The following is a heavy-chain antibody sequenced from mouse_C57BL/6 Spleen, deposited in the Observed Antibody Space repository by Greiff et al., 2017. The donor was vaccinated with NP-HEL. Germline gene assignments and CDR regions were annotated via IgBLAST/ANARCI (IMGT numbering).Heavy chain of an antibody. J-gene: IGHJ3*01. CDR3: AIWWMPFAY. V-gene: IGHV1-74*01. CDR2: LHPSDSDT. D-gene: IGHD1-1*02. CDR1: GYTFTSYW. Sequence: QVQLQQPGAELVKPGASVKVSCKASGYTFTSYWMHWVKQRPGQGLEWIGRLHPSDSDTNYNQKFKGKATLTVYKSSSTAYMQLSSLTSEDSAVYYCAIWWMPFAYWGQGTLVTVSA.